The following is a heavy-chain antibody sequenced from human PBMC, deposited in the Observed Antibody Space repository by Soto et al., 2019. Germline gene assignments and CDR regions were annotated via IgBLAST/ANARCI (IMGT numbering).Heavy chain of an antibody. D-gene: IGHD4-17*01. V-gene: IGHV3-33*01. Sequence: QVQLVESGGGVVQPGRSLRLSCAASGFTFSSYGMHWVRQAPGKGLEWVAVIWYDGSNKYYADSVKGRFTISRDNSKTALYLQMNSLRAEDTAVYYCARGGTVKKFDAFDIGGKGTMVSVSS. CDR2: IWYDGSNK. CDR3: ARGGTVKKFDAFDI. CDR1: GFTFSSYG. J-gene: IGHJ3*02.